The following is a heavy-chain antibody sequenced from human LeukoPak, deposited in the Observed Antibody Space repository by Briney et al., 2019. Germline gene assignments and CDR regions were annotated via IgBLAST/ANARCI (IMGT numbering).Heavy chain of an antibody. V-gene: IGHV3-23*01. CDR2: ISGSGGST. CDR3: AKDPDITMIAVVITYFDY. CDR1: GFTFSSYA. Sequence: GGSLRLSCAAAGFTFSSYAMSRVRQAPGKGLEWVSAISGSGGSTYYADSVKGRFTISRDNSKNTLYLQMNSLRAEDTAVYYCAKDPDITMIAVVITYFDYWGQGTLVTVSS. J-gene: IGHJ4*02. D-gene: IGHD3-22*01.